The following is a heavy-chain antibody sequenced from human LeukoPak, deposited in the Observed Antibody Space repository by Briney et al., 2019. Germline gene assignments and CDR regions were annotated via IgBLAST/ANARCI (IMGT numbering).Heavy chain of an antibody. CDR3: ARDPFEYYGSGSYFPY. Sequence: GGSLRLSCAAYGFTFSGYWMHWVRQAPGEGPVWVSRIKYDGSSTAYADSVKGRFTISRDNAKNTMYLQMNSLRAEDTAVYYCARDPFEYYGSGSYFPYWGQGTPVTVSS. D-gene: IGHD3-10*01. J-gene: IGHJ4*02. V-gene: IGHV3-74*01. CDR1: GFTFSGYW. CDR2: IKYDGSST.